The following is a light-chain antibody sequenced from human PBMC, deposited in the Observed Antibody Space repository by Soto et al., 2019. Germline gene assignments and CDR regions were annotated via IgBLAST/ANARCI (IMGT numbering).Light chain of an antibody. CDR3: QQANSFPLLT. CDR1: QGINSW. Sequence: IQMTQSPSSVSASVGDRVTITCRASQGINSWLAWYQQKPGKAPKLLIYAASSLQSGVPSRFSGSGSGTEFTITISSLQPEDFATYYCQQANSFPLLTFGGGTKVEIK. CDR2: AAS. V-gene: IGKV1-12*01. J-gene: IGKJ4*01.